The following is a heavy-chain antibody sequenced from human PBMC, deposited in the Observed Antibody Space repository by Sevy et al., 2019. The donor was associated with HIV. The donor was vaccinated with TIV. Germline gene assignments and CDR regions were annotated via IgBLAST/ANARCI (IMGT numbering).Heavy chain of an antibody. Sequence: GGSLRLSCAASGFTFSSYWMIWVRQAPGKGLEWVANIKQDGSEKYYVDSVKGRFTISRDNAKNSLYLQMNSLRAEDTAVYYCARDSGDFWSGRPSGYFDYWGQGTLVTVSS. CDR2: IKQDGSEK. CDR3: ARDSGDFWSGRPSGYFDY. V-gene: IGHV3-7*01. D-gene: IGHD3-3*01. J-gene: IGHJ4*02. CDR1: GFTFSSYW.